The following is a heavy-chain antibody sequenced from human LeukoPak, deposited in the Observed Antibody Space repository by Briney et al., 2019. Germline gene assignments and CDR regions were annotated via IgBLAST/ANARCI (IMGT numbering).Heavy chain of an antibody. Sequence: PSETLSLTCTVSGGSISSYYWSWIRQPPGKGLEWIGYIYYSGSTNYNPSLKSRVTISVDTSKNQFSLKLSSVTAADTAMYYCARGYFDVVGYSNPFDCWGQGALVTVSS. V-gene: IGHV4-59*01. D-gene: IGHD3-22*01. CDR3: ARGYFDVVGYSNPFDC. CDR2: IYYSGST. J-gene: IGHJ4*02. CDR1: GGSISSYY.